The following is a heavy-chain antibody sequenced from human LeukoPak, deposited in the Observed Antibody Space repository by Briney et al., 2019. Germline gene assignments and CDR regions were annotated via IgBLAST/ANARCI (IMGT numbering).Heavy chain of an antibody. J-gene: IGHJ4*02. D-gene: IGHD3-9*01. Sequence: GESLKISCKGSGYSFTSYWISWVRQMPGKGLEWMGRIDPSDSYTNYSPSFQGHVTISADKSISTAYLQWSSLKASDTAMYYCARQGPQKTGYYEYGFDYWGQGTLVTVSS. CDR3: ARQGPQKTGYYEYGFDY. CDR2: IDPSDSYT. CDR1: GYSFTSYW. V-gene: IGHV5-10-1*01.